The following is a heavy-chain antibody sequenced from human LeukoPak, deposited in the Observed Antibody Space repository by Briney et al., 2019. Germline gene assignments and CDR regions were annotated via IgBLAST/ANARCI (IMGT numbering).Heavy chain of an antibody. CDR3: ARDPRDYGDYWFDP. Sequence: GGSLRLSCAASGFTFSSYGMSWVRQAPGKGLEWVAFIRYDGNIKYYADSVKGRFTISRDNSKNTLYLQMNSLRAEDTAVYYCARDPRDYGDYWFDPWGQGTLVTVSS. CDR1: GFTFSSYG. CDR2: IRYDGNIK. J-gene: IGHJ5*02. D-gene: IGHD4-17*01. V-gene: IGHV3-30*02.